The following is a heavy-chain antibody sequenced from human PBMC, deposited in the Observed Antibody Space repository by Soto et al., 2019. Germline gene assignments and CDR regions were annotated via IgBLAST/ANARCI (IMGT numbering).Heavy chain of an antibody. CDR1: GYTFTSYD. D-gene: IGHD3-3*01. CDR2: MNPNSGNT. CDR3: ARRVKYYDFWSGYYTDWFDP. J-gene: IGHJ5*02. V-gene: IGHV1-8*01. Sequence: GASVKVSCKASGYTFTSYDINWVRQATGQGLEWMGWMNPNSGNTGYAQKFQGRVTMTRNTSISTAYMELSSLRSEDTAVYYCARRVKYYDFWSGYYTDWFDPWGQGTLVTVDS.